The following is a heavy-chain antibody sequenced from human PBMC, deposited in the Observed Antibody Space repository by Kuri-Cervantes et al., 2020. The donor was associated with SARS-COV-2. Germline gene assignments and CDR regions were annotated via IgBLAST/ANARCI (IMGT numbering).Heavy chain of an antibody. Sequence: ASVKVSCKAPETTFPNYDINWVRQAAGQGLEWMGMVKTDSGNTLYAQIFQGRVTMTRDTSTSTVYLELSSLRSEDTAVYYCARGRRFLEWLLPGYWFDPWGQGTLVTVSS. D-gene: IGHD3-3*01. CDR3: ARGRRFLEWLLPGYWFDP. CDR1: ETTFPNYD. J-gene: IGHJ5*02. V-gene: IGHV1-8*01. CDR2: VKTDSGNT.